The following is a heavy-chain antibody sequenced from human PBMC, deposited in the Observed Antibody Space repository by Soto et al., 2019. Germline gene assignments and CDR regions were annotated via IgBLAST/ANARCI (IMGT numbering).Heavy chain of an antibody. Sequence: QVQLVESGGGVVQPGRSLRLSCAASGFTFSSYGMHWVRQAPGKGLEWVAVISYDGSNKYYADSVKGRFTISRDNSKNTLYLQMNSLRAEDTAVYYCVKDSDPYRGSGSYCNGAYYYYYGMDVWGQGTTVTVSS. CDR2: ISYDGSNK. CDR3: VKDSDPYRGSGSYCNGAYYYYYGMDV. CDR1: GFTFSSYG. D-gene: IGHD3-10*01. V-gene: IGHV3-30*18. J-gene: IGHJ6*02.